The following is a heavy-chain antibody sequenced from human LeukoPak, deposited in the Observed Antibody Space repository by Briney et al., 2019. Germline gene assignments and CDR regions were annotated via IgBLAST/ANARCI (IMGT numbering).Heavy chain of an antibody. CDR2: INHSGIT. CDR1: GGSFSGYY. D-gene: IGHD2-15*01. Sequence: SETLSLTCAVYGGSFSGYYWTWIRQTPGKGLEWIGEINHSGITDYNPSLRSRVTISVDTSKNQFSLKLSSVTAADTAIYYCARAVIVVAAATQRNWFDPWGQGTLVTVSS. V-gene: IGHV4-34*01. CDR3: ARAVIVVAAATQRNWFDP. J-gene: IGHJ5*02.